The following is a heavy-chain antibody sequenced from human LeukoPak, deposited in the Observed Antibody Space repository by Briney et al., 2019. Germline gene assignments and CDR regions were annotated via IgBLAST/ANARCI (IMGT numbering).Heavy chain of an antibody. CDR1: GFTFSNAW. CDR2: IKSKTDGGTT. Sequence: GGSLRLSCAASGFTFSNAWVSWVCQALGKGLEWVGRIKSKTDGGTTDYAAPVKGRFTISRDDSKNTLYLQMNSLKTEDTAVYYCTTDDDTAMPLISRYWGQGTLLTVSS. D-gene: IGHD5-18*01. CDR3: TTDDDTAMPLISRY. J-gene: IGHJ4*02. V-gene: IGHV3-15*01.